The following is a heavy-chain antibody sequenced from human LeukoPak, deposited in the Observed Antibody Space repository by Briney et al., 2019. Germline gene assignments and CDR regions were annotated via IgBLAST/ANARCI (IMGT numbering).Heavy chain of an antibody. CDR1: GYTFTIYY. J-gene: IGHJ4*02. CDR3: ARDSHSVLDY. CDR2: INPSGGST. Sequence: GASVTASFTASGYTFTIYYMHWVRQAPGQGLEWMGIINPSGGSTSYAQKFQGRVTMTRDTSTSTVYMELSSLRSEDTAVYYCARDSHSVLDYWGQGTLVTVSS. D-gene: IGHD6-19*01. V-gene: IGHV1-46*01.